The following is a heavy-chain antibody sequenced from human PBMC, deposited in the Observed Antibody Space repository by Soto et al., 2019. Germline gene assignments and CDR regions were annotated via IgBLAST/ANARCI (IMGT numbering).Heavy chain of an antibody. CDR1: GGSFSGYY. Sequence: PSETLSLTCAVYGGSFSGYYWSWIRQPPGKGLEWIGEINHSGSTNYNPSLKSRVTISVDTSKNQFSLKLSSVTAADTAVYYCARDQAGPGIYGDSTTRPNLFDSWGQGSLVIVSS. V-gene: IGHV4-34*01. D-gene: IGHD4-17*01. CDR2: INHSGST. CDR3: ARDQAGPGIYGDSTTRPNLFDS. J-gene: IGHJ5*01.